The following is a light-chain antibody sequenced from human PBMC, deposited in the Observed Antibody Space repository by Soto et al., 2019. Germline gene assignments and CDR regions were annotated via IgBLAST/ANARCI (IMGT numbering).Light chain of an antibody. Sequence: QSVLTQPASVSGSPGQSITISCTGTSSDVGGYNYVSWYQQHPGKAPKLMIYDVSNRPSGVSNRFSGSKSGNTASLTISGLQAEDEADYYCSSYTSSPVVFGGWTKLTVL. CDR1: SSDVGGYNY. V-gene: IGLV2-14*01. CDR2: DVS. CDR3: SSYTSSPVV. J-gene: IGLJ2*01.